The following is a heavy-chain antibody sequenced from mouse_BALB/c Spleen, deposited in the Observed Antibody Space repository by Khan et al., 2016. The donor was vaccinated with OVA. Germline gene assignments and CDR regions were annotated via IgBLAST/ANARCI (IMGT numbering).Heavy chain of an antibody. CDR3: TRDGNYAHWYFDV. CDR2: INSGSTYT. CDR1: GFSFTTYT. D-gene: IGHD2-1*01. V-gene: IGHV5-6-4*01. Sequence: EVELVESGGGLVRPGGSLKLSCAASGFSFTTYTMSWVRQTPEKRLEWVATINSGSTYTYYPDSVKGRFTISRDNAKNTLYLQMSSLKSEDTAMCYCTRDGNYAHWYFDVWGAGTTVTVSS. J-gene: IGHJ1*01.